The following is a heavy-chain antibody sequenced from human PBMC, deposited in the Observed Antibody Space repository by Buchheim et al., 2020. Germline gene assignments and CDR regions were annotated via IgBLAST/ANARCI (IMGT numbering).Heavy chain of an antibody. Sequence: QVQLVESGGGVVQPGRSLRLSCAASGFTFSSYGMHWVRQAPGKGLEWVAVIWYDGSNKYYADSVKGRFTISRGNSKNTLYLQMNSLRAEDTAVYYCARDRIAVAGTGSYYYGMDVWGQGTT. CDR2: IWYDGSNK. CDR1: GFTFSSYG. CDR3: ARDRIAVAGTGSYYYGMDV. D-gene: IGHD6-19*01. V-gene: IGHV3-33*01. J-gene: IGHJ6*02.